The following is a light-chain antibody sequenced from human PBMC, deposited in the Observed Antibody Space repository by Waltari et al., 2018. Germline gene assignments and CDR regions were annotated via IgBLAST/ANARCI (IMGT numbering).Light chain of an antibody. CDR3: CSYAGSYTLVV. J-gene: IGLJ2*01. V-gene: IGLV2-11*01. CDR1: SSDVGGYNY. Sequence: QSALTQPRSVSGSPGQSVTIPSTGTSSDVGGYNYVSWYQQHPGKAPKLMIYEVSKRPSGVPDRFSGSKSGNTASLTISGLQAEDEADYYCCSYAGSYTLVVFGGGTKLTVL. CDR2: EVS.